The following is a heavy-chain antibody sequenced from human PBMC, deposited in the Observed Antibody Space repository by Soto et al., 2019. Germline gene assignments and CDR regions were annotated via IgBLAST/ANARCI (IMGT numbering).Heavy chain of an antibody. J-gene: IGHJ3*02. CDR2: INPNSGGT. D-gene: IGHD2-15*01. V-gene: IGHV1-2*04. CDR3: ARGYVVVVAATVFSAFDI. CDR1: GYTFTGYY. Sequence: ASVKVSCKASGYTFTGYYMHWVRQAPGQGLEWMGWINPNSGGTNYAQKFQGWVTMTRDTSISTAYMELSRLRSDDTAVYYCARGYVVVVAATVFSAFDIWGQGTMVAVSS.